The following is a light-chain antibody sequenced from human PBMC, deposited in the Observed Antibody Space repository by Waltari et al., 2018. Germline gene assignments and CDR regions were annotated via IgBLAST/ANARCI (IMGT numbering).Light chain of an antibody. CDR3: QEYGTSSLT. J-gene: IGKJ4*01. CDR2: GAS. Sequence: EIVLTQSPGTLSLSPGERATLSCRASDDVNSDFVAWYQHKIGQAPRLLIFGASNRATGIPDRFSGSGSERDFTLTISRLEPEDVAMYYCQEYGTSSLTFGGGTKVEIK. V-gene: IGKV3-20*01. CDR1: DDVNSDF.